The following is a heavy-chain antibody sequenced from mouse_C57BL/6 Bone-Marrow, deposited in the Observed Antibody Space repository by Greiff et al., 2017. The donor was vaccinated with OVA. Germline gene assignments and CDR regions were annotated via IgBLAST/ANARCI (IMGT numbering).Heavy chain of an antibody. CDR2: IRLKSDNYAT. D-gene: IGHD1-1*01. V-gene: IGHV6-3*01. CDR1: GFTFSNYW. CDR3: TRGVVNFDY. J-gene: IGHJ2*01. Sequence: EVKLQESGGGLVQPGGSMTLSCVASGFTFSNYWMNWVRQSPEKGLEWVAQIRLKSDNYATHYAESVQGRFTIARDDSKSSVYQQMNNLRAEDTGIYYCTRGVVNFDYWGQGTTLTVSS.